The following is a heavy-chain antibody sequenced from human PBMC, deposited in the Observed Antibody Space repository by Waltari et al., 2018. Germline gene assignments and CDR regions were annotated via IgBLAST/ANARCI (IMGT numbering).Heavy chain of an antibody. D-gene: IGHD3-3*01. CDR2: ISGSGTST. CDR1: GFTFSSYA. CDR3: TMGLSGYFIFDI. J-gene: IGHJ3*02. V-gene: IGHV3-23*01. Sequence: VQLLESGGGLVQPGGSLRLSCAASGFTFSSYAMSWVRQAPGKGLAWVSAISGSGTSTYYTDSVRGRFTISRDASKNTLYMQMNSLRAEDTAVYYCTMGLSGYFIFDIWGQGTVVTVSS.